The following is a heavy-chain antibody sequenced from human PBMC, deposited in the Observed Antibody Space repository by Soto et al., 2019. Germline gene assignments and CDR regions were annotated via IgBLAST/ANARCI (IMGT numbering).Heavy chain of an antibody. CDR3: ARDRPQDGYNYFFDY. CDR2: ISAYNSNT. J-gene: IGHJ4*02. V-gene: IGHV1-18*01. D-gene: IGHD5-12*01. Sequence: RQAPGQGLEWMGWISAYNSNTNYAQKLQGRVTMTTDTPTSTAYMELRSLRFDDTAVYYCARDRPQDGYNYFFDYWGQGTLVTVSS.